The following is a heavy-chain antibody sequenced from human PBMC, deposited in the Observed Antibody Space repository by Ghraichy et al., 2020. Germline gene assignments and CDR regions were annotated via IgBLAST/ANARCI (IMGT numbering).Heavy chain of an antibody. Sequence: SEPLSLTCTVSGGSISTYSWSWIRQPPGKGLEWIGFFYNSGSTNYNPSLQSRVTISFDTSKSQFYLKLSSVTAADTAVYYCSRGGASSHPFDFWGQGTLVTVSS. J-gene: IGHJ4*02. D-gene: IGHD3-16*01. V-gene: IGHV4-4*09. CDR3: SRGGASSHPFDF. CDR1: GGSISTYS. CDR2: FYNSGST.